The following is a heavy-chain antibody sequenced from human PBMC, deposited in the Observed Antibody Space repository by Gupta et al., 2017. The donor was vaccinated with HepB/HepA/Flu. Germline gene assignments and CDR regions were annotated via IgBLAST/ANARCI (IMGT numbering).Heavy chain of an antibody. CDR2: ISGSGGDT. D-gene: IGHD5-18*01. Sequence: EVQLLESGGGLVQPGGSLRLSCMTSGFKFDSYVMSSVRPGPGKGLEWVSGISGSGGDTDSADAVKGRFTMSRDNSKNTIYLQMNSVRAEDTAVYFCAKGPAQRIQLWADSWGQGTLVTVSS. J-gene: IGHJ4*02. CDR3: AKGPAQRIQLWADS. CDR1: GFKFDSYV. V-gene: IGHV3-23*01.